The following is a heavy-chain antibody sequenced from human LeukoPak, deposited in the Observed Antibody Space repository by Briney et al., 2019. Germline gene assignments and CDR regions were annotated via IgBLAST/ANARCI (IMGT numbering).Heavy chain of an antibody. CDR3: TRYNNDHFDY. J-gene: IGHJ4*02. Sequence: QPGRSLRLSCAGSGFTFGGYGMHWFRLTPGKGLEWVAVIAYDGSRAFYADSVKGRFTISRDNSKNTMSVQMDDLRAEDTAVYYCTRYNNDHFDYWGQGTLVTVSS. CDR2: IAYDGSRA. V-gene: IGHV3-33*01. D-gene: IGHD1-14*01. CDR1: GFTFGGYG.